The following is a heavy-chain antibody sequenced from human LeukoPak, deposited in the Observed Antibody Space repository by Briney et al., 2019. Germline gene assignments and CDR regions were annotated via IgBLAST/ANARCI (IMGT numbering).Heavy chain of an antibody. CDR1: GYSFTSYW. CDR2: IYPGDSDT. Sequence: KPGESLKISCKGSGYSFTSYWIGWVRQMPGKGLEWMGIIYPGDSDTRYSPSFQGQVTISADKSISTAYLQWSSLKASDTAMYYCARRGMGFIDFWSGSNWFDPWGQGTLVTVSS. D-gene: IGHD3-3*01. J-gene: IGHJ5*02. CDR3: ARRGMGFIDFWSGSNWFDP. V-gene: IGHV5-51*03.